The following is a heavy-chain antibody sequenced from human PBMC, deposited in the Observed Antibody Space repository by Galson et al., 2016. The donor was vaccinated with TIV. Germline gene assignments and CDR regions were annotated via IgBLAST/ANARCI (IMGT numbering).Heavy chain of an antibody. J-gene: IGHJ4*02. CDR3: ARVSSWYYVDF. Sequence: LRLSCAASGFIFGDYWMSWVRQAPGKGLEWVANIKEDGSEKYYVVSVTGRFTVSRDNAKESLFLQMDSLRVEDTAVYYCARVSSWYYVDFWGQGTLITVSS. CDR2: IKEDGSEK. V-gene: IGHV3-7*01. CDR1: GFIFGDYW. D-gene: IGHD6-13*01.